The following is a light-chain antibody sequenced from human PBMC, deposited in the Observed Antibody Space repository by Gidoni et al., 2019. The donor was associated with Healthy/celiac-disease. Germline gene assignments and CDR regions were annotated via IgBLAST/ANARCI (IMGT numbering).Light chain of an antibody. J-gene: IGKJ1*01. V-gene: IGKV3-20*01. CDR2: GAS. CDR1: QSVSCSY. Sequence: EIVLTQSPGTLSLSQGERATLSCRASQSVSCSYLAWYQQKPGQAPRLLIYGASSRATGIPDRFSGSGSGTDFTLTISRLGPEDFAVYYCQQYGSSPRTFGQGTKVEIK. CDR3: QQYGSSPRT.